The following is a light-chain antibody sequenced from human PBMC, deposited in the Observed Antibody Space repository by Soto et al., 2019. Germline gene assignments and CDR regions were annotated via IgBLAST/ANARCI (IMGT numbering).Light chain of an antibody. CDR1: QSVGIK. CDR2: GAS. J-gene: IGKJ5*01. Sequence: EIVMTQSPATLSVSPGERATLSCRASQSVGIKLAWYQQKPGQAPRILIHGASTRASGISARFSGSGSGTEFTLTITNLQSEDFAIYYCQRYHNWPPLTFGQGTRLDIK. CDR3: QRYHNWPPLT. V-gene: IGKV3-15*01.